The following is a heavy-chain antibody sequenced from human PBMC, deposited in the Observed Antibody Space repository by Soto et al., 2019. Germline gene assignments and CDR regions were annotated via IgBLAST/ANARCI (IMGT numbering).Heavy chain of an antibody. V-gene: IGHV1-69*06. CDR2: IIPIFGTA. CDR1: GGTFSSYA. Sequence: QVQLVQSGAEVKKPGSSVKVSCKASGGTFSSYAISWVRQAPGQGLEWMGGIIPIFGTANYAQKFQGRVTITADKSTSTAYRKVSSLISENTAVYYCATWGGVWGSYRPFDYWGQGTLVTVSS. CDR3: ATWGGVWGSYRPFDY. J-gene: IGHJ4*02. D-gene: IGHD3-16*02.